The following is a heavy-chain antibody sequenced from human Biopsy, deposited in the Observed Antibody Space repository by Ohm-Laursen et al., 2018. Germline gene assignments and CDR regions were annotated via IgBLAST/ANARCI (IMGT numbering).Heavy chain of an antibody. CDR3: ARDDDTTGHYMILNH. CDR1: GFAFSYYG. D-gene: IGHD3-9*01. V-gene: IGHV3-33*01. CDR2: MWSDGINK. Sequence: SLRLSCAASGFAFSYYGLHRVRQAPGKGLQWVAVMWSDGINKNYADSVKGRFTVSRDNSNNVLYLQMSSLRDEDSAVYYCARDDDTTGHYMILNHWGQGTLVTVSS. J-gene: IGHJ5*02.